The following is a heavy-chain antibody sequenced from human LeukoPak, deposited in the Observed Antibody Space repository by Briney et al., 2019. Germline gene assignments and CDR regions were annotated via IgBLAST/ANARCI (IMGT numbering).Heavy chain of an antibody. D-gene: IGHD4-17*01. CDR2: IYSGGST. Sequence: GGSLRLSCAASGFTVSSNYMSWVRQAPGKGLEWVSVIYSGGSTYYADSVKGRFTISRDNAKNSLYLQMNSLRAEDTAVYYCAREGPDYGDYNAFDIWGQGTMVTVSS. J-gene: IGHJ3*02. CDR1: GFTVSSNY. V-gene: IGHV3-53*01. CDR3: AREGPDYGDYNAFDI.